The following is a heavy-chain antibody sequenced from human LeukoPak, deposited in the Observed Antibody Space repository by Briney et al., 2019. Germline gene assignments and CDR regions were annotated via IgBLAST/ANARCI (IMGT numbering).Heavy chain of an antibody. CDR1: GFTFSSYS. D-gene: IGHD6-19*01. J-gene: IGHJ4*02. CDR2: ISSSSSYI. V-gene: IGHV3-21*01. CDR3: ARFIAVAGNLVDY. Sequence: GGSLRLSCAASGFTFSSYSMNWVRQAPGKGLEWVSSISSSSSYIYYADSVKGRFTISRDNAKNSLYLQMNSLRAEGTAVYYCARFIAVAGNLVDYWGQGTLVTVSS.